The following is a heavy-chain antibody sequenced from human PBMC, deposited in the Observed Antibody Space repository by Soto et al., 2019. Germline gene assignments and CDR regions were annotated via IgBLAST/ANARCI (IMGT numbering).Heavy chain of an antibody. CDR1: GFTFSSYA. Sequence: GGSLRLSCAASGFTFSSYAMHWVRQAPGKGLEWVAVISYDGSNKYYADPVKGRFTISRDNSKNTLYLQMNSLRAEDTAVYYCPRDKGYSGYDNAFDVWGQGTMVTVSS. V-gene: IGHV3-30-3*01. CDR3: PRDKGYSGYDNAFDV. J-gene: IGHJ3*01. CDR2: ISYDGSNK. D-gene: IGHD5-12*01.